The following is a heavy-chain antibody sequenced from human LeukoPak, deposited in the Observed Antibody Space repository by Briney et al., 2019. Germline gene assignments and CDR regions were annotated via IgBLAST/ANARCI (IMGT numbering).Heavy chain of an antibody. V-gene: IGHV1-24*01. CDR3: ATDLGSSAPLYY. CDR2: FDPEDGET. J-gene: IGHJ4*02. D-gene: IGHD2-15*01. CDR1: GYTLTELS. Sequence: ASLKVSCKVSGYTLTELSMHWVRQAPGKGLEWMGGFDPEDGETIYAQKFQGRVTMTEDTSTDTAYMELSSLRSEDTAVYYCATDLGSSAPLYYWGQGTLVTVSS.